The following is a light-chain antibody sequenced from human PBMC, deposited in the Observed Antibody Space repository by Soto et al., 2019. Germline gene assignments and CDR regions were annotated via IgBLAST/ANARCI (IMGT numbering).Light chain of an antibody. J-gene: IGLJ1*01. CDR2: SNN. CDR3: AAWEDSMIGRED. Sequence: QSVLTHPPSASGTPGQRVTISCSGSSSNIGSNSVNGYQQLPGAAPKLLIYSNNQRPTGVPDRFSRSKSGTSASLGISGLQSEVYPDYYCAAWEDSMIGREDLGTATKVPGL. CDR1: SSNIGSNS. V-gene: IGLV1-44*01.